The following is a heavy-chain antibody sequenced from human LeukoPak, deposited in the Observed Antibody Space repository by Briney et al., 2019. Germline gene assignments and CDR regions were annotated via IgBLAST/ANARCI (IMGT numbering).Heavy chain of an antibody. V-gene: IGHV3-53*01. CDR3: AREIYCSASSCTGGVFDI. CDR1: GFTVSGNY. Sequence: TGGSLRLSCAASGFTVSGNYMSWVRQAPGKGLEWVSVIYSGGSTYYADSVKGRFTISRDNSKNTLYLQMNSLRVEDTAVYYCAREIYCSASSCTGGVFDIWGQGTMVTVSS. D-gene: IGHD2-15*01. J-gene: IGHJ3*02. CDR2: IYSGGST.